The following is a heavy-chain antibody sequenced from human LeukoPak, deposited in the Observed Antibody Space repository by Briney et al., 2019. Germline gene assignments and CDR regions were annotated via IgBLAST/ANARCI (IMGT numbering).Heavy chain of an antibody. J-gene: IGHJ4*02. D-gene: IGHD4-17*01. CDR3: ARGDVDDYGDYLATNDY. Sequence: GASVKVSCKASGGTFSSYAISWVRQAPGQGLEWMGRIIPILGIANYAQKFQGRVTITADKSTSTAYMELSSLRSEDTAVYYCARGDVDDYGDYLATNDYWGRGTLVTVSS. V-gene: IGHV1-69*04. CDR1: GGTFSSYA. CDR2: IIPILGIA.